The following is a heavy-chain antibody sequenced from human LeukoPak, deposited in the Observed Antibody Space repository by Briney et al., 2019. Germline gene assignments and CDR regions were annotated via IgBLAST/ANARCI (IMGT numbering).Heavy chain of an antibody. V-gene: IGHV3-23*01. Sequence: GGSLRLSCAASGFTFSGYAISWVRQAPGKGLEWVSAISGSGGSTYYADSVKGRFTISRDNSENTLYLQMNSLRAEDTAVYYCAMRQYQLPWAIAAAEYYFDYWGQGTLVTVSS. CDR3: AMRQYQLPWAIAAAEYYFDY. CDR2: ISGSGGST. D-gene: IGHD2-2*01. J-gene: IGHJ4*02. CDR1: GFTFSGYA.